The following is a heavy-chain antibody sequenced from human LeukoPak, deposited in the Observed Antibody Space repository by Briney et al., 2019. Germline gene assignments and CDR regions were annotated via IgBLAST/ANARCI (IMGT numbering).Heavy chain of an antibody. CDR3: ARGQGGRNSICFDY. Sequence: SETLSLTCAVYGGSFSDYYWSWIRQPPGKGLEWVGEINHSGSTNYNPSLKSRVTISVDTSKNQFSLKLSSVTAADTAVYYCARGQGGRNSICFDYWGQGPLVTVSS. V-gene: IGHV4-34*01. CDR2: INHSGST. D-gene: IGHD4-23*01. CDR1: GGSFSDYY. J-gene: IGHJ4*02.